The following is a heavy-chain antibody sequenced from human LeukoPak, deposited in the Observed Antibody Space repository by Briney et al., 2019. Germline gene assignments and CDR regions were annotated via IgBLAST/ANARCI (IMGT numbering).Heavy chain of an antibody. CDR3: ARGGMITYDVALGY. Sequence: ASVKVSCRASGGTFSSYAISWVRQAPGQGLEWMGGIIPIFGTANYAQKFQGRVTITADKSTSTAYMELRSLRSEDTAVYYCARGGMITYDVALGYWGQGTLVTVSS. CDR2: IIPIFGTA. CDR1: GGTFSSYA. V-gene: IGHV1-69*06. D-gene: IGHD3-16*01. J-gene: IGHJ4*02.